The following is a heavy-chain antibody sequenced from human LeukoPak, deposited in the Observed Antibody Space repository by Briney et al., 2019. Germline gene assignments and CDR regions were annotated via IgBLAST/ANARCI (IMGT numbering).Heavy chain of an antibody. D-gene: IGHD6-19*01. CDR3: AKGAVAGPKAQFFDY. CDR2: IIPIFGTA. J-gene: IGHJ4*02. V-gene: IGHV1-69*01. CDR1: GGTFSSYA. Sequence: ASVKVSCKASGGTFSSYAISWVRQAPGQGLEWMGGIIPIFGTANYAQKFQGRVTITADESTSTAYMELSSLRAEDTALYYCAKGAVAGPKAQFFDYWGQGTLVTVSS.